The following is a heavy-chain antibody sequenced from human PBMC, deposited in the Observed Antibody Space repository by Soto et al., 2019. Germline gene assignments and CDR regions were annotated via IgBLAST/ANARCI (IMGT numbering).Heavy chain of an antibody. CDR3: AAGGWQQLTYYYYGMDL. CDR2: IVVGSGNT. J-gene: IGHJ6*04. CDR1: GFTFTRSA. D-gene: IGHD6-13*01. Sequence: VSCKACGFTFTRSAVLGVRQARGQPLEWIGWIVVGSGNTNYTQKFQERVTTTRDMATSTAYMELSSLRSEDTAVYYCAAGGWQQLTYYYYGMDLWGKGTTVTVS. V-gene: IGHV1-58*01.